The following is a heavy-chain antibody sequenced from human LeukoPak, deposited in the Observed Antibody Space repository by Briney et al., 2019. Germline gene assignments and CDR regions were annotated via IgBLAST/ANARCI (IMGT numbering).Heavy chain of an antibody. CDR1: GFTFSNYW. CDR3: ARDVGYNRFDY. V-gene: IGHV3-7*01. CDR2: INLDGSGK. D-gene: IGHD5-24*01. Sequence: GGSLRLSCAASGFTFSNYWMTWVRQAPGKGLEWGANINLDGSGKHYVDPVKGRFTISRDNANNSVSLQMNSLRAEDTAVYYCARDVGYNRFDYWGQGTLVTVSS. J-gene: IGHJ4*02.